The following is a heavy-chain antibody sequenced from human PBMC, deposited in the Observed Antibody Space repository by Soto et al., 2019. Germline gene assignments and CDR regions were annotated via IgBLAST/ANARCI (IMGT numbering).Heavy chain of an antibody. CDR3: ARGGRRLGWFDP. CDR2: ISPFNYNT. Sequence: QVQLMQSRPEVKTPGASVKLSCKASGYTFSSYVITRVRQAPGQGLEWMGWISPFNYNTNYAQKFQGRVTMTTDTSTNTAYMELRSLSSDDTAVYYCARGGRRLGWFDPWGQGTMVTVSS. CDR1: GYTFSSYV. J-gene: IGHJ5*02. D-gene: IGHD6-25*01. V-gene: IGHV1-18*01.